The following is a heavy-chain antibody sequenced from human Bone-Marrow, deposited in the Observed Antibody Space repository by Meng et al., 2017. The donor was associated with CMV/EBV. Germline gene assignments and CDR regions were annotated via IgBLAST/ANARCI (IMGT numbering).Heavy chain of an antibody. D-gene: IGHD6-13*01. CDR2: IYPGDSRT. J-gene: IGHJ3*01. Sequence: GESLKISCKASGYSFTTDWIAWVRQMPGKGLEWMGIIYPGDSRTKYSPSFQGQVILSADKSISTAYLQWNSLRASDTAMYYCARLSESFIPAAGIRNAFHVWGQGTMVTVSS. CDR1: GYSFTTDW. V-gene: IGHV5-51*01. CDR3: ARLSESFIPAAGIRNAFHV.